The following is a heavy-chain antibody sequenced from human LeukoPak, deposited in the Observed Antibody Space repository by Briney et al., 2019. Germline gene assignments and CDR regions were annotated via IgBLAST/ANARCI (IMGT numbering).Heavy chain of an antibody. CDR3: ASGNYDSSGYYWY. Sequence: SVKVSCKASGGTFSSYAISWVRQAPGQGLEWMGRIIPILGIANYAQKFQGRVTITADKSTSTAYMEMSSLRSEDTAVYYCASGNYDSSGYYWYWGQGTLVTVSS. V-gene: IGHV1-69*04. D-gene: IGHD3-22*01. CDR2: IIPILGIA. J-gene: IGHJ4*02. CDR1: GGTFSSYA.